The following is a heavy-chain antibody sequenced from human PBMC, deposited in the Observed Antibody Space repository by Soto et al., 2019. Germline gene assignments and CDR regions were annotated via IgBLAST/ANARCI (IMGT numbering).Heavy chain of an antibody. CDR3: ARDLGGNSIQYFQR. D-gene: IGHD2-21*02. J-gene: IGHJ1*01. CDR2: IWYDGSSK. CDR1: GFTFSSYG. Sequence: GGSLRLSCAASGFTFSSYGMHWVRQAPGKGLEWVAVIWYDGSSKYYADSVKGRFTISRDNSKNTLYLQMNSLRAEDTAVYYCARDLGGNSIQYFQRWGQGTLVTVSS. V-gene: IGHV3-33*01.